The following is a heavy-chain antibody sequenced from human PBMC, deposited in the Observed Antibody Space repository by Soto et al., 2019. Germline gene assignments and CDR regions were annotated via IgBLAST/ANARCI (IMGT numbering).Heavy chain of an antibody. CDR2: INHSGST. CDR3: ARPYSSGWTYYYYYGMDV. V-gene: IGHV4-34*01. J-gene: IGHJ6*02. CDR1: GGSFSGYY. Sequence: SETLSLTCAVYGGSFSGYYWSWIRQPPGKGLEWIGEINHSGSTNYNPSLKSRVTISVDTSKNQFSLKLSSVTAADTAVYYCARPYSSGWTYYYYYGMDVWGQGTTVTVSS. D-gene: IGHD6-19*01.